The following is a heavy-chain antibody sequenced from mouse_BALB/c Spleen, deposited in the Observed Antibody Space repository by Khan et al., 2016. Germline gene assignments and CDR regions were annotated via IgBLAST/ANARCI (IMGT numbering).Heavy chain of an antibody. CDR2: INIYTGEP. J-gene: IGHJ3*01. CDR1: GYTFTNYG. V-gene: IGHV9-3-1*01. D-gene: IGHD2-13*01. CDR3: AIGGDYGGFAS. Sequence: QIQLVQSGPELKKPGETVKISCKASGYTFTNYGMNWVKQAPGKGLKWMGWINIYTGEPTYADDFKGRFAFSLQTFASPAYLQINNLKNEDTATYFCAIGGDYGGFASWGQGTLVTVSA.